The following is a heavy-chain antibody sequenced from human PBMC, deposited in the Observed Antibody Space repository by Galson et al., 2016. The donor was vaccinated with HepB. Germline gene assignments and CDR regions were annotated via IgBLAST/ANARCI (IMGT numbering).Heavy chain of an antibody. CDR1: RYSFTSYW. D-gene: IGHD2-15*01. Sequence: QSGAEVKKPGESLKISCKGSRYSFTSYWIGWVRQMPGKGLEWMGIIYPGDSDKRYSPSFQGQVTISADKSISTAHLQWSSLKASDSGMYYCARPYCSGGRCYLDYWGQGTLVTVSS. J-gene: IGHJ4*02. CDR2: IYPGDSDK. CDR3: ARPYCSGGRCYLDY. V-gene: IGHV5-51*01.